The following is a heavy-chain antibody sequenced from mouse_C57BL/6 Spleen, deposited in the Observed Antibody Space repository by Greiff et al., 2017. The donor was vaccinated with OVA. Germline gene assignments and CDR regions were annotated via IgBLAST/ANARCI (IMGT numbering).Heavy chain of an antibody. D-gene: IGHD2-1*01. CDR2: IYPGDGDT. J-gene: IGHJ2*01. CDR3: ASPIYYGNSFDY. Sequence: VQLQQSGPELVKPGASVKISCKASGYAFSSSWMNWVKQRPGKGLEWIGRIYPGDGDTNYNGKFKGKATLTADKSSSTAYMQLSSLTSEDSAVYFCASPIYYGNSFDYWGQGTTLTVSS. V-gene: IGHV1-82*01. CDR1: GYAFSSSW.